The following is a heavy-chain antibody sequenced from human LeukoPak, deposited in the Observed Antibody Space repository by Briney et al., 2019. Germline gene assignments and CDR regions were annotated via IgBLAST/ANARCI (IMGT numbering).Heavy chain of an antibody. V-gene: IGHV3-21*01. CDR3: ARETDYDFWSGYYPDAFDI. Sequence: PGGSLRLSCAASGFTFSSYSMNWVRQAPGKGLEWVSSISSSSSYIYYADSVKGRFTISRDNAKNSLYLQMNSLRAEDTAVYCCARETDYDFWSGYYPDAFDIWGQGTMVTVSS. D-gene: IGHD3-3*01. J-gene: IGHJ3*02. CDR2: ISSSSSYI. CDR1: GFTFSSYS.